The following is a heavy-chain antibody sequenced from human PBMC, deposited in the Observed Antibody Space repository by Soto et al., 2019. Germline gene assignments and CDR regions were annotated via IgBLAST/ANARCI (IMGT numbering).Heavy chain of an antibody. CDR2: IWYDGSNK. CDR1: GFTFSSYG. J-gene: IGHJ4*02. Sequence: GGSLRLSXAASGFTFSSYGMHWVRQAPGKGLEWVAVIWYDGSNKYYADSVKGRFTISRDNSKNTLYLQMNSLRAEDTAVYYCARELSLNTPGPFDYWGQGTLVTVSS. CDR3: ARELSLNTPGPFDY. V-gene: IGHV3-33*01.